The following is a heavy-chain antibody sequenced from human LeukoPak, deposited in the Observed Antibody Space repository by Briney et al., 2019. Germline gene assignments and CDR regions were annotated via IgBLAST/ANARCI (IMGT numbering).Heavy chain of an antibody. J-gene: IGHJ3*02. CDR1: GGSISSYY. V-gene: IGHV4-59*01. Sequence: PSETLSLTCTVSGGSISSYYWSWIRQPPGKGLEWIGYIYYSGSTNYNPSLKGRVTISVDTSKNQFSLKLSSVTAADTAVYYCARESQGNAFDIWGQGTMVTVSS. CDR3: ARESQGNAFDI. D-gene: IGHD6-13*01. CDR2: IYYSGST.